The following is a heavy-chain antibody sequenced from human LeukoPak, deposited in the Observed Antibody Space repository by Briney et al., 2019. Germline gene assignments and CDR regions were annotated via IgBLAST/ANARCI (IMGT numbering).Heavy chain of an antibody. CDR1: GGSISTYY. CDR2: IYYSGST. V-gene: IGHV4-59*01. D-gene: IGHD2-15*01. Sequence: PSETLSLTCTVSGGSISTYYWSWIRQPPGKGLEWIGYIYYSGSTNYNTSLKSRVTILVDTSKNQFSLKLSSLTAADTAVYYCARSSHCSGGSCYSLTGVGYWGQGTLVTVSS. CDR3: ARSSHCSGGSCYSLTGVGY. J-gene: IGHJ4*02.